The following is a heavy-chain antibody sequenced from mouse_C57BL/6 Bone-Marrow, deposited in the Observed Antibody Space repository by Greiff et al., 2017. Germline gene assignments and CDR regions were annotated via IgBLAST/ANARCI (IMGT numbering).Heavy chain of an antibody. D-gene: IGHD1-1*01. J-gene: IGHJ2*01. CDR3: VSGVLRYYFDY. CDR2: IYPGDGDT. Sequence: QVQLQQSGPELVKPGASVKISCKASGYAFSSSWMNWVKQRPGKGLEWIGRIYPGDGDTNYNGKFKGKATLTADKSSSTAYMQLSSLTSENCAVYFCVSGVLRYYFDYWGQGTTLTVSS. V-gene: IGHV1-82*01. CDR1: GYAFSSSW.